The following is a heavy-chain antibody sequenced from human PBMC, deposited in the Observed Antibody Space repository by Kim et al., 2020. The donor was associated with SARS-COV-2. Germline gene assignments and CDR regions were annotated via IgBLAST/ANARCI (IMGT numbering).Heavy chain of an antibody. CDR3: ARYPFGITIFGVVTQNWFGP. Sequence: SETLSLTCTVSGGSISSGDYYWSWIRQPPGKGLEWIGYIYYSGSTYYNPSLKSRVTISVDTSKNQFSLKLSSVTAADTAVYYCARYPFGITIFGVVTQNWFGPWGQGTLVTVSS. CDR2: IYYSGST. D-gene: IGHD3-3*01. CDR1: GGSISSGDYY. J-gene: IGHJ5*02. V-gene: IGHV4-30-4*01.